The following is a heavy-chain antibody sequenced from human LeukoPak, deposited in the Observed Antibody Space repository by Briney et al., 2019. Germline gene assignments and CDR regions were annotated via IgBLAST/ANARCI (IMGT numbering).Heavy chain of an antibody. D-gene: IGHD5-18*01. CDR3: AKDQGYSYDDY. CDR2: IRLDGSNK. CDR1: GFTFGTHA. V-gene: IGHV3-30*02. Sequence: GGSLRLSCAASGFTFGTHAMTWVRQAPGKGLEWVAFIRLDGSNKYYADSVKGRFTISSDNSKNTLYLQMNSLRAEDTAVYYCAKDQGYSYDDYWGQGTLVTVSS. J-gene: IGHJ4*02.